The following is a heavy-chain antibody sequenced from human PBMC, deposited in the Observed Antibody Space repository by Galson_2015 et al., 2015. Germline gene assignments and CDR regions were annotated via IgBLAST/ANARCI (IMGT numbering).Heavy chain of an antibody. CDR1: GFTFSSGH. Sequence: LRLSCAASGFTFSSGHMHWVRQAPGKGLEWVSYINSRSATIYYADSVKGRFTVSRDNTQNSLYLQMNSLRDDDTAVCYCARGRGSYTDWGQGTLVTVSS. V-gene: IGHV3-48*02. CDR3: ARGRGSYTD. D-gene: IGHD3-10*01. CDR2: INSRSATI. J-gene: IGHJ4*02.